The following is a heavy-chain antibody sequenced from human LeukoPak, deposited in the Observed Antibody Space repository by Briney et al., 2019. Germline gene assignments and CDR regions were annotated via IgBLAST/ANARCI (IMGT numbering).Heavy chain of an antibody. CDR1: GFTFSSYA. D-gene: IGHD3-10*01. Sequence: TGGSLRLSCAASGFTFSSYAMSWVRQAPGKGLEWVSYISSSSSTIYYADSVKGRFTISRDNAKNSLYLQMNSLRAEDTAVYYCARDLDYYGSGSDYWGQGTLVTVSS. CDR3: ARDLDYYGSGSDY. V-gene: IGHV3-48*01. J-gene: IGHJ4*02. CDR2: ISSSSSTI.